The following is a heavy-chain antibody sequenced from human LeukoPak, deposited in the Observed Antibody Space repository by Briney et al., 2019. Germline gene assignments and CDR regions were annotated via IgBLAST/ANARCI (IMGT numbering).Heavy chain of an antibody. CDR1: GFTFSSYG. Sequence: GRSLRLSCAASGFTFSSYGMHWARQAPGKGLEWVAVIWYDGSNKYYADSVKGRFTISRDNSKNTLYLQMNSLRAEDTAVYYCAGDYGDYLRLGYWGQGTLVTVSS. V-gene: IGHV3-33*01. D-gene: IGHD4-17*01. CDR3: AGDYGDYLRLGY. J-gene: IGHJ4*02. CDR2: IWYDGSNK.